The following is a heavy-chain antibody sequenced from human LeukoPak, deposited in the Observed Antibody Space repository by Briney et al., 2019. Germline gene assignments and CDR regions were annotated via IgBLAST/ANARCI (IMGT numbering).Heavy chain of an antibody. CDR3: AKDPGRRNLFDP. Sequence: GGSLRPSCAASGFTFSSYAMSWVRQAPGKGLEWVSAISGSGGSTYYADSVKGRFTISRDNSKNTLYLQMNSLRAEDTAVYYCAKDPGRRNLFDPWGQGTLVTVSS. CDR1: GFTFSSYA. V-gene: IGHV3-23*01. J-gene: IGHJ5*02. CDR2: ISGSGGST.